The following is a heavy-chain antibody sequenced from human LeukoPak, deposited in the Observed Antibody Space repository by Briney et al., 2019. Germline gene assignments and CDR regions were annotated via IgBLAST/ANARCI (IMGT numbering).Heavy chain of an antibody. CDR3: ARDFYRSSGYAGYYYYMDV. CDR1: GFTFSDYY. V-gene: IGHV3-11*04. D-gene: IGHD4-23*01. CDR2: ISSSGSTI. J-gene: IGHJ6*03. Sequence: AGGSLRLSCAASGFTFSDYYMSWIRQAPGKGLEWVSYISSSGSTIYYADSVKGRFTISRDNAKNSLYLQMNSLRAEVTAVYYCARDFYRSSGYAGYYYYMDVWGKGTTVTVSS.